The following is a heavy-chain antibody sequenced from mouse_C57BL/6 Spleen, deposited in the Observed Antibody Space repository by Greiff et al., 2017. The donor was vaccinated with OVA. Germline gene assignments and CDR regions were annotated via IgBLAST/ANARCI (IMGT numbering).Heavy chain of an antibody. D-gene: IGHD1-1*01. CDR2: IDPNSGGT. Sequence: QVQLQQPGAELVKPGASVKLSCKASGYTFTSYWMHWVKQRPGRGLEWIGRIDPNSGGTKYNEKFKSKATLTVDKPSSTAYMQLGSLTSEDSAVYYCASTVAVTGYYAMDYWGQGTSVTVSS. V-gene: IGHV1-72*01. J-gene: IGHJ4*01. CDR3: ASTVAVTGYYAMDY. CDR1: GYTFTSYW.